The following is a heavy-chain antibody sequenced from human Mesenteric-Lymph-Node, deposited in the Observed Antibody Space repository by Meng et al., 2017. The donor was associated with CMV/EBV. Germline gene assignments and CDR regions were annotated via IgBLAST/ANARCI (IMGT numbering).Heavy chain of an antibody. V-gene: IGHV4-59*01. CDR3: VRSSLSLAYFDP. D-gene: IGHD3-10*01. CDR2: IYYSGST. CDR1: GGSISSYF. J-gene: IGHJ5*02. Sequence: SETLSLTCTISGGSISSYFCSWIRQPPGKGLEWIGYIYYSGSTNYNPSLKSRVTISVDTSKNQFSLKLSSVTAADTAVYYCVRSSLSLAYFDPWGQGTLVTVSS.